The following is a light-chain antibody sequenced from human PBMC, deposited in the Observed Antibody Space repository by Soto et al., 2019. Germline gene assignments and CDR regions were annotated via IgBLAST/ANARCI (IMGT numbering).Light chain of an antibody. CDR3: QQYHTYRT. CDR1: QSISHW. V-gene: IGKV1-5*01. CDR2: DAS. Sequence: EIPLTQALSTLSASXXDKVXITYRASQSISHWLAWYQQKPGKAPXXLISDASILESGVPSRFSGSTSGTEFTLTISSLQPDDFATYYCQQYHTYRTFGQGTKVDIK. J-gene: IGKJ1*01.